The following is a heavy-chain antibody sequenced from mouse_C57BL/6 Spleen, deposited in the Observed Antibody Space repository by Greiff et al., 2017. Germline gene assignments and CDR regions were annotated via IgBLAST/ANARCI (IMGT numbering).Heavy chain of an antibody. CDR1: GYTFTSYW. J-gene: IGHJ2*01. CDR2: IDPSDSYT. D-gene: IGHD1-1*02. Sequence: QVQLQQPGAELVMPGASVKLSCKASGYTFTSYWMHWVKQRPGQGLEWIGEIDPSDSYTNYNQKFKGKSTLTVDKSSSTAYMQLSSLTSEDSAVYYCARNGPSRDYLDYWGQGTTLTVSS. CDR3: ARNGPSRDYLDY. V-gene: IGHV1-69*01.